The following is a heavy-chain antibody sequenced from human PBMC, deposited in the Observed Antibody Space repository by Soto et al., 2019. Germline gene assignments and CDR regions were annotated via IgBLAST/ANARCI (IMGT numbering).Heavy chain of an antibody. J-gene: IGHJ6*02. D-gene: IGHD3-10*01. CDR1: GGTFSNYV. CDR2: IIPLFGTT. V-gene: IGHV1-69*01. CDR3: EIDVGSGEWSVV. Sequence: QVQLVQSGTEVKKPGSSAKVSCKASGGTFSNYVISWVRQAPGQGLERMGGIIPLFGTTDYAKKFQGRIAITADESTTTVYMDLSRLRFEDTAVYFCEIDVGSGEWSVVWGQGTTVFVSS.